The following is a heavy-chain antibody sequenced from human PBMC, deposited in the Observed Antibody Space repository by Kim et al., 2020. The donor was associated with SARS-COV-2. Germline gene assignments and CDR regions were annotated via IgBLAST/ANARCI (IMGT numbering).Heavy chain of an antibody. J-gene: IGHJ6*02. Sequence: KGRFTISRDNAKNSLYLQMNSLRAEDTALYYCAKAVGYGSGSYYLPYYGMDVWGQGTTVTVSS. D-gene: IGHD3-10*01. CDR3: AKAVGYGSGSYYLPYYGMDV. V-gene: IGHV3-9*01.